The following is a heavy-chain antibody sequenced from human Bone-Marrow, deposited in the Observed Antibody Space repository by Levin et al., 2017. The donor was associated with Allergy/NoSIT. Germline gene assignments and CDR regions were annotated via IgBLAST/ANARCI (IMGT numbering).Heavy chain of an antibody. CDR3: TTDLDGPGCRNFICYSDFDY. V-gene: IGHV3-15*01. CDR1: GFSFTAAW. J-gene: IGHJ4*02. Sequence: PGGSLRLSCAASGFSFTAAWMSWVRQAPGKGLEWVGRILKNGHGGTTDYAASVQGRFSISRDDSKNTLYLHMSSLKIEDTAVYYCTTDLDGPGCRNFICYSDFDYWGQGTLVTVSS. D-gene: IGHD4-11*01. CDR2: ILKNGHGGTT.